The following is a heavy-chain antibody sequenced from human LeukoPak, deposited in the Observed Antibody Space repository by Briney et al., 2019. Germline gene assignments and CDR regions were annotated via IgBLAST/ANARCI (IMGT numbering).Heavy chain of an antibody. D-gene: IGHD1-26*01. J-gene: IGHJ4*02. Sequence: SETLSLTCTVSGGSISSGSYYWSWIRQPAGKGLEWIGRIYTSGSTNYNPSLKSRVAISVDTSKNQFSLKLSSVTAADTAVYYCARGGYSGSYPFDYWGQGTLVTVSS. CDR3: ARGGYSGSYPFDY. CDR2: IYTSGST. CDR1: GGSISSGSYY. V-gene: IGHV4-61*02.